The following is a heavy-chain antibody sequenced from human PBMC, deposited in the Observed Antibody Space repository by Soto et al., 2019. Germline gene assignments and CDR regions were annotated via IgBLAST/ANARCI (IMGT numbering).Heavy chain of an antibody. D-gene: IGHD1-26*01. V-gene: IGHV6-1*01. CDR3: VRYVGFDIDY. J-gene: IGHJ4*01. CDR2: TYYRSTRNT. CDR1: GDSASSNTAA. Sequence: SQTLSLTCAMSGDSASSNTAAWKWIRQYPSRGLEWLGRTYYRSTRNTAYAVSVKSRLTIHPDTSKNQFSLHLHSVTPEDTALFWCVRYVGFDIDYWGLGTLVTVSS.